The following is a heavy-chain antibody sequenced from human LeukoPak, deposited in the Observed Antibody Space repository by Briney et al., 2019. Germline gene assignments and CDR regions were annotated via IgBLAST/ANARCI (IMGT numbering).Heavy chain of an antibody. V-gene: IGHV1-24*01. CDR2: LDPEYRER. D-gene: IGHD3-16*02. Sequence: GASVKVSCKASGYTFTSNDINWVRQAPGKGLEWMGGLDPEYRERIFAPKFQGRLTMTEDTSTDTAYMELSSLNSEETAVYYCATATIIWGSYRSWLDSWGQGTLVTVSS. CDR1: GYTFTSND. J-gene: IGHJ5*01. CDR3: ATATIIWGSYRSWLDS.